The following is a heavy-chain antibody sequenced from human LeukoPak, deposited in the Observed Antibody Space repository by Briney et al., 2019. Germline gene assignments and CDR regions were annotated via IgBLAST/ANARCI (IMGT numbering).Heavy chain of an antibody. CDR1: GFTVSNYY. D-gene: IGHD5-24*01. J-gene: IGHJ5*02. CDR3: ARGHGA. Sequence: PGGSLRLSCAVSGFTVSNYYMSWARQAPGKGLEWVSVIYTGGSTHYAASVKGRFTISRDISKNSLFLQMNSLRADDTAVYYCARGHGAWGQGTLVTVSS. CDR2: IYTGGST. V-gene: IGHV3-66*01.